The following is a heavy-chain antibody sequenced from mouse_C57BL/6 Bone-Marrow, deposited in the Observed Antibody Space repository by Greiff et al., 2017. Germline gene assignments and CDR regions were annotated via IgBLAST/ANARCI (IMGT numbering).Heavy chain of an antibody. Sequence: EVQLQQSGPELVKPGASVKISCKASGYTFTDYYMNWVKQSHGKSLEWIGDINPNNGGTSYNQKFKGKATLTVDKSSSTAYMELRSLTSEDSAVYYCAQALTTVLDYWGQGTTLTVSS. CDR1: GYTFTDYY. V-gene: IGHV1-26*01. J-gene: IGHJ2*01. CDR2: INPNNGGT. D-gene: IGHD1-1*01. CDR3: AQALTTVLDY.